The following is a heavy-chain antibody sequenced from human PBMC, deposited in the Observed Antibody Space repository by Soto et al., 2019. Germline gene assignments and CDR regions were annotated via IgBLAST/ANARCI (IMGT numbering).Heavy chain of an antibody. CDR2: ISSSGSTI. Sequence: GGSLRLSCAASGFTFSSYEMNWVRQAPGKGLEWVSYISSSGSTIYYADSVKGRFTISRDNAKNSLYLQMNSLRAEDTAVYYCAIGIATGIAAAGTVYYYGMDVWGQGTTVTVSS. J-gene: IGHJ6*02. CDR3: AIGIATGIAAAGTVYYYGMDV. D-gene: IGHD6-13*01. CDR1: GFTFSSYE. V-gene: IGHV3-48*03.